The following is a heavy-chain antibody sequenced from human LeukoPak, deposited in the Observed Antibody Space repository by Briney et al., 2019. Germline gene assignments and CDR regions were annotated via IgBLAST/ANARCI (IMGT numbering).Heavy chain of an antibody. CDR2: ISSSGSTI. Sequence: GGSLRLSCAASGFTFSSYEMNRVRQAPGKGLEWVSYISSSGSTIYYADSVKGRFTISRDNAKNSLYLQMTSLRADDTAVYYCARSMVRGVLPYWGQGTLVTVSS. D-gene: IGHD3-10*01. CDR3: ARSMVRGVLPY. V-gene: IGHV3-48*03. CDR1: GFTFSSYE. J-gene: IGHJ4*02.